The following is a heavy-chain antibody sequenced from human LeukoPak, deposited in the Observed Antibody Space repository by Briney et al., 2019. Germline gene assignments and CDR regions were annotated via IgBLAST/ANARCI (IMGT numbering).Heavy chain of an antibody. CDR2: IYTSGST. D-gene: IGHD6-13*01. CDR3: ARDGAAADFDY. Sequence: PSETLSLTCTVSGGSISSGSYYWSWIRQPAGKGLEWIGRIYTSGSTNYNPSLKSRVTISVDTSKNQFSLKLSSVTAADTAVYYCARDGAAADFDYWGQGTLVTVS. CDR1: GGSISSGSYY. J-gene: IGHJ4*02. V-gene: IGHV4-61*02.